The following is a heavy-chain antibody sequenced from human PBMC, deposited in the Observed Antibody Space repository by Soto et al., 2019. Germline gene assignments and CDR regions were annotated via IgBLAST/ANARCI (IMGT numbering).Heavy chain of an antibody. CDR2: INSDGSST. J-gene: IGHJ4*02. Sequence: PGGSLRLSCAASGFTFSRYWMHWVRQAPGKGLVWVSRINSDGSSTIYADSVRGRFIISRDNAENSLYLQMNSLRAEDTALYYCARDGVAAGLYSDNWGQGTLVTVSS. CDR1: GFTFSRYW. D-gene: IGHD3-16*01. CDR3: ARDGVAAGLYSDN. V-gene: IGHV3-74*01.